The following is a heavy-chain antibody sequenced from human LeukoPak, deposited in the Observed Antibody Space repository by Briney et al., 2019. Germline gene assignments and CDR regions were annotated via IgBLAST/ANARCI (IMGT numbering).Heavy chain of an antibody. CDR2: MNPNTDKT. D-gene: IGHD6-13*01. CDR3: ARGRPGLASAGIYDF. V-gene: IGHV1-8*01. CDR1: VYTFTSSD. Sequence: GASVKVSCKASVYTFTSSDINWVRQATGQGLEWMGWMNPNTDKTGYARNFQGRVTMTKNISISTAYMEVSSLTYEDTAIYYCARGRPGLASAGIYDFWGQGTLITVSP. J-gene: IGHJ4*02.